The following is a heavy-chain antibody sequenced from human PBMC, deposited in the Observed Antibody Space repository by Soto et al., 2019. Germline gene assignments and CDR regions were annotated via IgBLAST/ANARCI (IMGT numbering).Heavy chain of an antibody. Sequence: PGGSLRLSCADSGFTFSSYWMHCVRQAPGKGLWWVSRSNIDGSSTSYADSVKCRFTISRDNAKNTLYLQMNSLCDEDTDVYYCARPGSYTIVGVVTHYGRDGCGQGPRGTV. J-gene: IGHJ6*02. CDR3: ARPGSYTIVGVVTHYGRDG. V-gene: IGHV3-74*01. CDR1: GFTFSSYW. CDR2: SNIDGSST. D-gene: IGHD3-3*01.